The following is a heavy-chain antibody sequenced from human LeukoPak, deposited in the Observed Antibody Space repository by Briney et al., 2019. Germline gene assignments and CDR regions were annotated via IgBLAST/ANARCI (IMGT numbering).Heavy chain of an antibody. V-gene: IGHV3-74*01. CDR2: IKSDGITT. Sequence: GGSLRLSCAASGFTFSSHWMHWVRQAPGKGLVWVSRIKSDGITTNYADFVRGRLTISRDNSKSTLYLQMGSLRAEDMAVYYCARDQGGYSYGHAFDIWGQGTMVTVSS. J-gene: IGHJ3*02. CDR1: GFTFSSHW. D-gene: IGHD5-18*01. CDR3: ARDQGGYSYGHAFDI.